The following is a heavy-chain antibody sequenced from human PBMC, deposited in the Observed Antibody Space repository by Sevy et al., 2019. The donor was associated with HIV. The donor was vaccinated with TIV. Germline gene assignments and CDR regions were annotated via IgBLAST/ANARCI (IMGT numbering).Heavy chain of an antibody. D-gene: IGHD6-19*01. CDR3: ARDAGYSTGWYAGY. V-gene: IGHV3-30-3*01. Sequence: GGSLRLSCAASGFTFSTHAMHWVRQAPGKGLEWVALISYDGSNEYYADSVKGRFTISRDISKNMLYLQMNSLRAEDTAVYFCARDAGYSTGWYAGYWGQGTLVTVSS. CDR1: GFTFSTHA. J-gene: IGHJ4*02. CDR2: ISYDGSNE.